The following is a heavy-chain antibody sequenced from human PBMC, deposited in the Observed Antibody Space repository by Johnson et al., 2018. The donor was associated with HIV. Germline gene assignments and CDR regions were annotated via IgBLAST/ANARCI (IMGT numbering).Heavy chain of an antibody. CDR1: GFTFSSYD. CDR3: ARGLRYFDWFDAFDI. V-gene: IGHV3-13*01. J-gene: IGHJ3*02. D-gene: IGHD3-9*01. Sequence: VQLVESGGGVVQPGRSLRLSCAASGFTFSSYDMHWVRQATGKGLEWVSAIGTAGDTYYPGSVRGRSTISRENAKNSLYLKMNSLRAGDTAVYYCARGLRYFDWFDAFDILGQGTMVTVSS. CDR2: IGTAGDT.